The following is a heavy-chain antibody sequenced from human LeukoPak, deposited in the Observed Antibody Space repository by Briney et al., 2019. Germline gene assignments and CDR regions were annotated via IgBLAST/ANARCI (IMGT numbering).Heavy chain of an antibody. V-gene: IGHV3-23*01. CDR2: ISGSGGST. CDR1: GFTFSSYA. Sequence: PGGSLRLSCAASGFTFSSYAMSWVRQAPGKGLEWVSAISGSGGSTYYADSVKGRFTISRDNSKNTLYLQMNSLRAEDTAVYYCAKPTAVDNIAACFDYWGQGTLVTVSS. D-gene: IGHD6-13*01. J-gene: IGHJ4*02. CDR3: AKPTAVDNIAACFDY.